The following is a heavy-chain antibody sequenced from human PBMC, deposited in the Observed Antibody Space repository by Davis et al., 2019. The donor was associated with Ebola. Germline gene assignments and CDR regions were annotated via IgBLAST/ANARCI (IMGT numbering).Heavy chain of an antibody. V-gene: IGHV3-74*01. CDR1: GFTFSNFW. CDR3: AKSLMLWGNAFDI. Sequence: HTGGSLRLSCAASGFTFSNFWMHWVRQAPGKGLVCVSRINNDGSITNYADSVKGRFTISRDNAKNSLYLQMNSLRAEDTALYYCAKSLMLWGNAFDIWGQGTMVTVSS. CDR2: INNDGSIT. J-gene: IGHJ3*02. D-gene: IGHD2-2*01.